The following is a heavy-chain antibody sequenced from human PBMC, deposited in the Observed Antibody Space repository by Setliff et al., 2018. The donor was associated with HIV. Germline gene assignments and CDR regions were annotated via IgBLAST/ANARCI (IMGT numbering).Heavy chain of an antibody. CDR1: GGSINNFY. Sequence: ETLSLTCTVSGGSINNFYWSWIRQPPGKGLEWIGYISTSGSTKYNPSLKSRVTVLVDPSNNQFSLRLSSVTAADTAVYYCARHSDFWSEDAFDIWAQGTVVTVSS. CDR2: ISTSGST. V-gene: IGHV4-4*09. CDR3: ARHSDFWSEDAFDI. J-gene: IGHJ3*02. D-gene: IGHD3-3*01.